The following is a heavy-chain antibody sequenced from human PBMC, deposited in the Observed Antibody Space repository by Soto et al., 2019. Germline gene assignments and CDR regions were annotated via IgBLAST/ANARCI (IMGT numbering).Heavy chain of an antibody. V-gene: IGHV1-18*01. D-gene: IGHD2-15*01. Sequence: ASVKVSCKASGYTFTSYGISWVRQAPGQGLEWMGWISAYNGNTNYAQKLQGRVTMTTDTSTSTAYMELRSLRSDDTAVYYCARDHVYCSGGSCYDFENYYYYYYMDVWGKGTTVTVSS. CDR3: ARDHVYCSGGSCYDFENYYYYYYMDV. CDR2: ISAYNGNT. CDR1: GYTFTSYG. J-gene: IGHJ6*03.